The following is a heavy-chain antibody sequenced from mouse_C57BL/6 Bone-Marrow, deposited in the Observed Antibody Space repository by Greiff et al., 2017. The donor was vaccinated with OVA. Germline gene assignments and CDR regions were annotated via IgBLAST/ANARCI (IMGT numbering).Heavy chain of an antibody. J-gene: IGHJ2*01. CDR2: IYPGDGDT. V-gene: IGHV1-80*01. Sequence: QVQLQQSGADLVKPEASVKISCKASGYAFSNYWMNWVKQRPGKGLEWIGQIYPGDGDTNYNGKFKGKATLTADKSSSKAYMHLSSLTSEDSAVYFCARGNWDGEYYFDYWGQGTTLTVSS. CDR3: ARGNWDGEYYFDY. CDR1: GYAFSNYW. D-gene: IGHD4-1*01.